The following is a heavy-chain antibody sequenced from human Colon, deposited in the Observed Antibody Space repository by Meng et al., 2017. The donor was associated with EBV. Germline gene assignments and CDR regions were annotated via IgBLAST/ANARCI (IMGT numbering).Heavy chain of an antibody. CDR3: CTEVIEGVDF. V-gene: IGHV3-15*01. J-gene: IGHJ4*02. CDR2: IRSETVGGTP. CDR1: GFSFSTTW. D-gene: IGHD2-21*01. Sequence: VRRVESGGGLVKPGGSLSRSCATSGFSFSTTWMNWVRQVPGKGLEWVGRIRSETVGGTPEYAAPVKGRFIISRDDAKNTLSLQMNSLKTEDTAAYYCCTEVIEGVDFWGRGTLVTVSS.